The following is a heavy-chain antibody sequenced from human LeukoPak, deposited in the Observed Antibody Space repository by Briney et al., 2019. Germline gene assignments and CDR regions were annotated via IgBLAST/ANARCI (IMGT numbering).Heavy chain of an antibody. Sequence: GGSLRLSCAASGFTFRNYAMSWVRQAPGKGLEWVSSISRSSSYIYYADSMKGRFTISRDNAKNSLDLQMHSLRAEDTAVYYCARGSTVVRGVSPAGDYWGQGTLVTVSS. J-gene: IGHJ4*02. CDR2: ISRSSSYI. V-gene: IGHV3-21*01. D-gene: IGHD3-10*01. CDR1: GFTFRNYA. CDR3: ARGSTVVRGVSPAGDY.